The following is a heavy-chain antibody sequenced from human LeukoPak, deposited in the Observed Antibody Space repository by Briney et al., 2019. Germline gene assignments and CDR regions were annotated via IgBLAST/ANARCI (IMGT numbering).Heavy chain of an antibody. CDR1: GGSISSYY. D-gene: IGHD4-17*01. CDR2: IYYSGST. V-gene: IGHV4-59*08. J-gene: IGHJ6*02. Sequence: SETLSLTCTVSGGSISSYYWSWIRQPPGKGLEWIGYIYYSGSTNYNPSLKSRVTISVDTSKNQFSLKVSSVTAADTAVYYCASTSPREYTVTTTRGSHYYGMDVWGQGTTVTVSS. CDR3: ASTSPREYTVTTTRGSHYYGMDV.